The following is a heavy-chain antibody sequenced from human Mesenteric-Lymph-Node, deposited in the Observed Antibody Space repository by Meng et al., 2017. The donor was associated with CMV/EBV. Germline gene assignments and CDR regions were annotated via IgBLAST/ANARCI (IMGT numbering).Heavy chain of an antibody. CDR2: IWSDASNK. CDR3: AKDRDWNDGRGLDY. Sequence: GESLKISCAASGFTFSGYAMHRVRQAPGKGLEWVAVIWSDASNKYYVDSVKGRFTISRDNSEKTLYLQMNSLRAEDTALYHCAKDRDWNDGRGLDYWGQGTLVTVSS. V-gene: IGHV3-33*06. J-gene: IGHJ4*02. CDR1: GFTFSGYA. D-gene: IGHD1-1*01.